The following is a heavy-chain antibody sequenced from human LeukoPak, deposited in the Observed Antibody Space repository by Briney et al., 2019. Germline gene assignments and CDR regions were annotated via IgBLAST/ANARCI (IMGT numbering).Heavy chain of an antibody. Sequence: PGGWLRVCRAASGFTVNSNYRSGGRQARGKGGGGGGIIYTGDSGTRYSPSFQGQLIIPADKPINTAYLQLSSLKASDSAIYYCARGVWSGYKYFDHWGQGTLVTVSS. CDR3: ARGVWSGYKYFDH. J-gene: IGHJ4*02. CDR1: GFTVNSNY. D-gene: IGHD3-3*01. V-gene: IGHV5-51*04. CDR2: IYTGDSGT.